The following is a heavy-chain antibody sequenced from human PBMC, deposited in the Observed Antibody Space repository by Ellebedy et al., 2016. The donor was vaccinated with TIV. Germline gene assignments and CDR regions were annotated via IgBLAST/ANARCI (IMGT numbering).Heavy chain of an antibody. CDR1: GGSFSGYY. CDR2: INHSGST. CDR3: ARVRQLWYYGMDV. V-gene: IGHV4-34*01. D-gene: IGHD5-18*01. Sequence: SETLSLTCAVYGGSFSGYYWSWIRQPPGKGLEWIGEINHSGSTNYNPSLKSRVTISVDTSKNQFSLKLSSVTAADTAVYYCARVRQLWYYGMDVWGQGTTVTVSS. J-gene: IGHJ6*02.